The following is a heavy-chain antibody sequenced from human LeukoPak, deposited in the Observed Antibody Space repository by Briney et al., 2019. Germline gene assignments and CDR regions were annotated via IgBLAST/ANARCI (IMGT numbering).Heavy chain of an antibody. J-gene: IGHJ5*02. Sequence: GRSLRLSCAASGFTFSSYAMHWVRQAPGKGLEWVANIKQDGSEKYYVDSVKGRFTISRDNAKNSLYLQMNSLRAEDTAVYYCASFHGWFDPWGQGTLVTVSS. CDR2: IKQDGSEK. CDR1: GFTFSSYA. CDR3: ASFHGWFDP. V-gene: IGHV3-7*01.